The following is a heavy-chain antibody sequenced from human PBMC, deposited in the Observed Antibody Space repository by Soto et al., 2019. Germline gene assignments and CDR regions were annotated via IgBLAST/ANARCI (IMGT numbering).Heavy chain of an antibody. D-gene: IGHD2-21*02. V-gene: IGHV3-30*18. J-gene: IGHJ4*02. CDR3: AKVPRSTVVTPEDY. CDR1: GFTFSSYG. Sequence: QVQLVESGGGVVQPGRSLRLSCAASGFTFSSYGMHWVRQAPGKGLEWVAVISYDGSNKYYADSVKGRFTISRDNSKNTLYLQMNSLRAEVTAVYYCAKVPRSTVVTPEDYWGQGTLVTVSS. CDR2: ISYDGSNK.